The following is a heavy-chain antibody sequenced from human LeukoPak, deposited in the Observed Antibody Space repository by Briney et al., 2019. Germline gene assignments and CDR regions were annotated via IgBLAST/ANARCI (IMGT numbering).Heavy chain of an antibody. V-gene: IGHV3-30*03. CDR1: GFIFTNYF. Sequence: GGSLRLSCAASGFIFTNYFMSWVRQAPGKGLEWVAVTSSDLNVKLYADSVKGRFTISRDNSRSTLYLQMNSLRPEDTAIYYCAREGYYGSGSPPSLYFDYWGQGTLVTVSS. J-gene: IGHJ4*02. CDR3: AREGYYGSGSPPSLYFDY. CDR2: TSSDLNVK. D-gene: IGHD3-10*01.